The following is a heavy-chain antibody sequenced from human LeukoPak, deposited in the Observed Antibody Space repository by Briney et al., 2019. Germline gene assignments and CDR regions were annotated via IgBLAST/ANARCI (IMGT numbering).Heavy chain of an antibody. D-gene: IGHD3-9*01. CDR2: IWYDGSNK. CDR3: ARDGDFDWLFYYYGMDV. Sequence: GRSLRLSCAASGFTFSSYGMHWVRQAPGKGLEWVAVIWYDGSNKYYADSVKGRFTISRDNSKNTLYLQMNSLRAEDTAVYYCARDGDFDWLFYYYGMDVWGQGTTVTVSS. V-gene: IGHV3-33*01. J-gene: IGHJ6*02. CDR1: GFTFSSYG.